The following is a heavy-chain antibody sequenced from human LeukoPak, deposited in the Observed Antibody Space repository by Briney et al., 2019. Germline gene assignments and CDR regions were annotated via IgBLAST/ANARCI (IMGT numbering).Heavy chain of an antibody. CDR1: GFTFSSYA. CDR2: ISYDGSNK. CDR3: ARDEEWRGDSSSWLIDY. J-gene: IGHJ4*02. D-gene: IGHD6-13*01. Sequence: GGSLRLSCAASGFTFSSYAMHWVRQAPGKGLEWVAVISYDGSNKYYADSVKGRFTISRDNSKNTLYLQMDSLRAEDTAVYYCARDEEWRGDSSSWLIDYWGQGTLVTVSS. V-gene: IGHV3-30-3*01.